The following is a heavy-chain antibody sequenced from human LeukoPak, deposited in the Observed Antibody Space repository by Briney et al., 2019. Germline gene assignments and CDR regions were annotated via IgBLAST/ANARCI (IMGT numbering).Heavy chain of an antibody. D-gene: IGHD5-24*01. V-gene: IGHV4-34*01. CDR2: INHSGST. J-gene: IGHJ4*02. Sequence: PSETLSLTCAVYGGSFSGYYWSWIRQPPGKGLEWIGEINHSGSTNYNPSLKSRVTIPVDTSKNQFSLKPSSVTAADTAVYYCFGDGYNSRDYWGQGTLVTVSS. CDR1: GGSFSGYY. CDR3: FGDGYNSRDY.